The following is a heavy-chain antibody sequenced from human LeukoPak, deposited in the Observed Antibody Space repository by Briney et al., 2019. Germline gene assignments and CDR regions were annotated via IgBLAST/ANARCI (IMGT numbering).Heavy chain of an antibody. CDR2: MNPNSGNT. CDR3: ARASTTANWFDP. V-gene: IGHV1-8*01. CDR1: GYTFPSHD. D-gene: IGHD1-14*01. Sequence: ASVKVSCKASGYTFPSHDIDWVRQATGQRLEWMGWMNPNSGNTAYAQQFQGRVTMTRDTSINTAYMELSSLTFDDTAVYYYARASTTANWFDPWGQGTLVTVSS. J-gene: IGHJ5*02.